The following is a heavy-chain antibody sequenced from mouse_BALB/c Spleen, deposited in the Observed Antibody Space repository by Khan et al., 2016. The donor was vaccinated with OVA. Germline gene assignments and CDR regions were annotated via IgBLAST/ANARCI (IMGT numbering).Heavy chain of an antibody. Sequence: VQLKESEGGLVKPGGSLKLSCAVSGFTFSNDSMSWVRQTSEKRLVWVASFSSGGSTYYPDRAQGRFTISRDNARNILYLQLIILRSEDTAIYYCAREYWFAYWGQGTLVTVSA. CDR3: AREYWFAY. CDR1: GFTFSNDS. CDR2: FSSGGST. V-gene: IGHV5-6-5*01. J-gene: IGHJ3*01.